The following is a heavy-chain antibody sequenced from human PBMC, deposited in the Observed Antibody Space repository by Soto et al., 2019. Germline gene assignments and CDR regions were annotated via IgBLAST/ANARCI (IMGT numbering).Heavy chain of an antibody. CDR2: IYYSGST. V-gene: IGHV4-61*01. CDR3: ARGLDCISTSCYPYFDY. J-gene: IGHJ4*02. D-gene: IGHD2-2*01. Sequence: PSETLSLTCAVSGGSISSGSYYWSWIRQPLGKGLEWIGYIYYSGSTNYNPSLESRVTISVDTSKNQFSLKLSSVTAADTAVYYCARGLDCISTSCYPYFDYWGQGTLVTVS. CDR1: GGSISSGSYY.